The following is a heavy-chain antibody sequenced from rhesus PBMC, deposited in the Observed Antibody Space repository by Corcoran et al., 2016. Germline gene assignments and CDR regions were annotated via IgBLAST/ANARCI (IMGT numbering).Heavy chain of an antibody. CDR3: ARHITGSGCS. J-gene: IGHJ4*01. D-gene: IGHD2-21*01. V-gene: IGHV4-99*01. CDR1: GYSISSGYS. CDR2: ISGSSVST. Sequence: QVQLQESGPGLVKPSETLSLTCAVSGYSISSGYSWGWDRSPPGKGLEYIGYISGSSVSTYYNPSLKSRVTISKDTSKNQFSLKLSSVTAADTAVYYCARHITGSGCSWGQGVLVTVSS.